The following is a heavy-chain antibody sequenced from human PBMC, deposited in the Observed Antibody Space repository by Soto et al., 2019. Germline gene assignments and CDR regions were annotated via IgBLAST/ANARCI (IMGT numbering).Heavy chain of an antibody. CDR2: ISSRGTSI. D-gene: IGHD2-21*02. J-gene: IGHJ4*02. V-gene: IGHV3-11*01. CDR3: ARVPYCGGDCYPLFDY. Sequence: QVQLVESGGGLVKPGGSLRLSCAASGFTFSDNYMSWIRQAPGKGLEWVSYISSRGTSIYYADSVKGRFTVSRDNAKNSLYLQMNSLRAEDTAVYYCARVPYCGGDCYPLFDYWGQGTLVTVSS. CDR1: GFTFSDNY.